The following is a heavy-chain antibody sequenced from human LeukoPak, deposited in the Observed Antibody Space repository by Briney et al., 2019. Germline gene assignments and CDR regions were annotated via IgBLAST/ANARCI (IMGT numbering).Heavy chain of an antibody. Sequence: PSETLSLTCTVSGGSISSGGYYWSWIRQHPGKGLEWIGYIYYSGSTYYNPSLKSRVTLSVDTSKNQFSLKLSSVTAADTAVYYCARWGDVTTVVTNTWGQGTLVTVSS. CDR2: IYYSGST. V-gene: IGHV4-31*03. CDR3: ARWGDVTTVVTNT. D-gene: IGHD4-23*01. J-gene: IGHJ5*02. CDR1: GGSISSGGYY.